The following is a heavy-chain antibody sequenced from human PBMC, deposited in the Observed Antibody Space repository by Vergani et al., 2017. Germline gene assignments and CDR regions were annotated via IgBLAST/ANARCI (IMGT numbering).Heavy chain of an antibody. D-gene: IGHD6-13*01. Sequence: QVQLVESGGGVVQPGRSLRLSCAASGFTFNQYGMHWVRQAPGKGLEWVAVTWYDGNNKQYADSVKGRFTISRDNSKSTKYLQMNSLRDEDTGVYYCARDAFPIAAAGRGYYYYYMDVWGKGTTVTVSS. CDR3: ARDAFPIAAAGRGYYYYYMDV. CDR2: TWYDGNNK. V-gene: IGHV3-33*01. CDR1: GFTFNQYG. J-gene: IGHJ6*03.